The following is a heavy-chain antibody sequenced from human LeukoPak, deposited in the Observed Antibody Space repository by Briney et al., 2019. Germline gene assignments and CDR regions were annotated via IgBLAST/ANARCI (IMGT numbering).Heavy chain of an antibody. V-gene: IGHV3-23*01. CDR1: GFTFSSYA. CDR3: AKSPISYYFDY. D-gene: IGHD3-16*02. J-gene: IGHJ4*02. CDR2: ISGSGGST. Sequence: GGSLRLSCAASGFTFSSYAMSWVRRAPGKGLEWVSAISGSGGSTYYADSVKGRFTISRDNSKNTLYLQMNSLRVEDTAVYYCAKSPISYYFDYWGQGTLVTVSS.